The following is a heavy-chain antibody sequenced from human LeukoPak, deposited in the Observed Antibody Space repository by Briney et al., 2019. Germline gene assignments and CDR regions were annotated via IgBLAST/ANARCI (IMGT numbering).Heavy chain of an antibody. D-gene: IGHD3-22*01. CDR2: LSRGEST. V-gene: IGHV4-34*01. CDR1: GGSFSDSY. CDR3: ARAGAGIGGYYYDSSGFAEAQNAFDI. J-gene: IGHJ3*02. Sequence: SETLSLTCAVYGGSFSDSYLTWIRQPPGKGLEWIGELSRGESTNYHPSLAGRVTISVDTSKNQFSLKLSSVTAADTAVYYCARAGAGIGGYYYDSSGFAEAQNAFDIWGQGTMVTVSS.